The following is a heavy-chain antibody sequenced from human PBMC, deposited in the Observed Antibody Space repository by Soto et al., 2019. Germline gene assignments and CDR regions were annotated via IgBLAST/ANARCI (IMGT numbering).Heavy chain of an antibody. CDR2: IFPDDSDT. CDR3: ARGGVTTRTFDY. J-gene: IGHJ4*02. CDR1: GYIFSRYW. V-gene: IGHV5-51*01. D-gene: IGHD1-1*01. Sequence: GESLKISCKASGYIFSRYWIAWVRQMPGKGLEWMGIIFPDDSDTRYSPSFQGQVTISADKSINTAYLQWSSLKDSDTAMYYCARGGVTTRTFDYWGQGTMVTVSS.